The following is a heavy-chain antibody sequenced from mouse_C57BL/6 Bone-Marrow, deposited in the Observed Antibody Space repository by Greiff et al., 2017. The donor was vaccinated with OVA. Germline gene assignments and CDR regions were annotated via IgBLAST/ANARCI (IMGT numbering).Heavy chain of an antibody. Sequence: VKVVESGPGLVQPSQSLSITCTVSGFSLTSYGVHWVRQSPGKGLEWLGVIWSGGSTDYNAAFISRLSISKDNSKSQVFFKMNSLQADDTAIYYCARKGGYYWYFDVWGTGTTVTVSS. CDR2: IWSGGST. J-gene: IGHJ1*03. CDR1: GFSLTSYG. D-gene: IGHD1-1*02. V-gene: IGHV2-2*01. CDR3: ARKGGYYWYFDV.